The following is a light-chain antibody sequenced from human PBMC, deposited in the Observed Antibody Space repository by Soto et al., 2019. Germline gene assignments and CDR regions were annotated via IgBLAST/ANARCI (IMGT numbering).Light chain of an antibody. CDR2: AAS. V-gene: IGKV1-39*01. J-gene: IGKJ2*01. CDR1: QSISSS. CDR3: QQSYKTPPP. Sequence: DIPMTQSPSSLSASVGDRITITCRASQSISSSLNWYRQKPGKAPDLLIYAASSLHSGVPSRFRGSGSGTDFTLTISSLQPEEFATYYCQQSYKTPPPFGQGTKLEI.